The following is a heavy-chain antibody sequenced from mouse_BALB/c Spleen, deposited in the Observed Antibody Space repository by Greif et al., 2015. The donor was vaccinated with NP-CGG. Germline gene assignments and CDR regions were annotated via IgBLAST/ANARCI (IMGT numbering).Heavy chain of an antibody. CDR3: ARDGLGAMDY. V-gene: IGHV1S137*01. Sequence: QVQLQQPGAELVRPGVSVKISCKGSGYTFTDYAMHWVKQSHAKSLEWIGVISTYYGDASYNQKFKGKATMTVDKSSSTAYMELARLTSEDSAIYYCARDGLGAMDYWGQGTSVTVSS. J-gene: IGHJ4*01. CDR2: ISTYYGDA. CDR1: GYTFTDYA. D-gene: IGHD4-1*01.